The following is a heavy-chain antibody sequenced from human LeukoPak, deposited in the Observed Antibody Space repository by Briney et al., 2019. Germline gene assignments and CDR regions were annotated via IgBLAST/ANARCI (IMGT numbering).Heavy chain of an antibody. CDR2: IYHSGST. J-gene: IGHJ4*02. CDR1: GGSISSSDYY. D-gene: IGHD3-16*01. CDR3: ASYLRGSYFDY. V-gene: IGHV4-39*01. Sequence: SETLSLTCIASGGSISSSDYYWGWIRQPPGKGLEWIATIYHSGSTYYNPSLKSRVTISVDTFKNQFSLRLSSVTAADTAVYYCASYLRGSYFDYWGQGTLVTVSS.